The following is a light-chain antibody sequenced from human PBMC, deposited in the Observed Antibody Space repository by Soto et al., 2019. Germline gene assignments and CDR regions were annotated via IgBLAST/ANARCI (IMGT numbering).Light chain of an antibody. V-gene: IGKV1-5*01. CDR1: QPISKW. CDR2: DAY. CDR3: QQYNGHSTWT. Sequence: DIQMTQSPSTLSASVGDRVTITCRASQPISKWLAWYQQKPGKAPKVLIWDAYTLQRGVPSRFSGSGSGTEFTLTISCLQPDDFATYYCQQYNGHSTWTVGPGTKVDSK. J-gene: IGKJ1*01.